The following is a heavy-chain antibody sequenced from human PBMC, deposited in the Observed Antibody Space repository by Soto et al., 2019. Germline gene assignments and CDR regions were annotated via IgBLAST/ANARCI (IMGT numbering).Heavy chain of an antibody. CDR3: ARGEGPGDNWFDP. CDR1: GGSIIDYF. J-gene: IGHJ5*02. V-gene: IGHV4-4*07. CDR2: IHASGSS. D-gene: IGHD1-26*01. Sequence: QVQLLESGPELVKPSETLSLSCTVSGGSIIDYFWSWIRQPAGKGLEWIGRIHASGSSNDNPSLRSRFTVSVDTSKNQLSLRLTSVSAADTAVYYCARGEGPGDNWFDPWGQGTLVIVSS.